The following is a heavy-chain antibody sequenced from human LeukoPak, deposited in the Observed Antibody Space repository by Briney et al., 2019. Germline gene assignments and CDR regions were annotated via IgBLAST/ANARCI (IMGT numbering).Heavy chain of an antibody. D-gene: IGHD3-22*01. CDR2: INHSGST. CDR3: APLRQYYYDSSGYYETFDY. CDR1: GGSFSGYY. V-gene: IGHV4-34*01. Sequence: PSVTLSLTCAVYGGSFSGYYWSWIRQPPGKGLEWIGEINHSGSTNYNPSLKSRVTISVDTSKNQFSLKLSSVTAADTAVYYCAPLRQYYYDSSGYYETFDYWGQGTLVTVSS. J-gene: IGHJ4*02.